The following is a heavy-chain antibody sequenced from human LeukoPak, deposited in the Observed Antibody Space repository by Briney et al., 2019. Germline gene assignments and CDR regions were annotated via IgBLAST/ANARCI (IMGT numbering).Heavy chain of an antibody. CDR2: ISSSGSTI. Sequence: TGGSLRLSCAASGFTLSSYEMNWVRQAPGKGLEWVSYISSSGSTIYYADSVKGRFTISRDNAKNSLYLQMNSLRAEDTAVYYCARGRNTLYYFDYWGQGTLVTVSS. V-gene: IGHV3-48*03. CDR3: ARGRNTLYYFDY. CDR1: GFTLSSYE. D-gene: IGHD1/OR15-1a*01. J-gene: IGHJ4*02.